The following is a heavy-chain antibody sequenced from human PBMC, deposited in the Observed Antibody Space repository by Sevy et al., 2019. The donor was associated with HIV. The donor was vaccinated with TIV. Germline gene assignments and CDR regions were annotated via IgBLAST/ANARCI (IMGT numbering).Heavy chain of an antibody. CDR1: GFTFSSYA. CDR2: ISGSGGST. Sequence: GGSLRLSCAASGFTFSSYAMSWVRQAPGKGLEWVSAISGSGGSTYYADSAKGRFTISRDNSKNTLYLQMNSLRAEDTAVYYCAKDFRGCGGDCYSPPLDYWGQGTLVTVSS. V-gene: IGHV3-23*01. D-gene: IGHD2-21*02. J-gene: IGHJ4*02. CDR3: AKDFRGCGGDCYSPPLDY.